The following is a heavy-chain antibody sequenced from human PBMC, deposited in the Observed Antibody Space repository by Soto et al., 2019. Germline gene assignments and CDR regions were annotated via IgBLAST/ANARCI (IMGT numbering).Heavy chain of an antibody. J-gene: IGHJ5*02. D-gene: IGHD3-10*01. CDR2: IYYSGST. Sequence: QLQLQESGPGLVKPSETLSLTCTVSGGSISSSSYYWGWIRQPPGKGLEWIGSIYYSGSTYYNPSLKSRVTISVDTSKNQFSLKLSSVTAADTAVYYCANSRPPTRFGELYDEENNWFDPWGQGTLVTVSS. V-gene: IGHV4-39*01. CDR3: ANSRPPTRFGELYDEENNWFDP. CDR1: GGSISSSSYY.